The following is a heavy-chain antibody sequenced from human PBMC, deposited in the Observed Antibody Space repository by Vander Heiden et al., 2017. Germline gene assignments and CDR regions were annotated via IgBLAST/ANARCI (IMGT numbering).Heavy chain of an antibody. CDR1: GFTFSSYG. V-gene: IGHV3-30*18. CDR2: ISYDGSNK. J-gene: IGHJ3*01. CDR3: AKDHSSTWNVMLVNH. Sequence: QVHLVDSGGGVVQPGRSLRLSCAASGFTFSSYGMHWVRQSPGKGLEWVAIISYDGSNKYYADSVKGRFTISRDNSKNTLYLQMNSLRPEDTAVYYCAKDHSSTWNVMLVNHWGQGTVVTVSS. D-gene: IGHD6-13*01.